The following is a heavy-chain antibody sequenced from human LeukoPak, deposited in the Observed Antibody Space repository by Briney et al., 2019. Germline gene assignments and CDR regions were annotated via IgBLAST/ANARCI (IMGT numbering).Heavy chain of an antibody. J-gene: IGHJ4*02. V-gene: IGHV3-48*02. CDR1: GFTFSTYT. Sequence: GGSLRLSCAASGFTFSTYTMNWVRQAPGMGLEWVSSISSTSSTIYYADSVKGRFTISRDNAKNSLYLQMNSLRDEDTAVYHCARGSSTSCFYWGQGTLVTVSS. CDR2: ISSTSSTI. D-gene: IGHD2-2*01. CDR3: ARGSSTSCFY.